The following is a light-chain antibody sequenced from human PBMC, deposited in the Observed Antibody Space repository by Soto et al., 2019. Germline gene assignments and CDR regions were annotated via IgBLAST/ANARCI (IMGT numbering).Light chain of an antibody. CDR3: QQRRA. CDR2: DAS. J-gene: IGKJ1*01. Sequence: EMVLTQSPATLSLSPGQRATLSCRASQSVSSYLAWYQQKPGQVPRLLIYDASNRASGIPASFSGSGSGTHFTLTISRLEPEDFEVDYCQQRRAFGQWTKVEIK. V-gene: IGKV3-11*01. CDR1: QSVSSY.